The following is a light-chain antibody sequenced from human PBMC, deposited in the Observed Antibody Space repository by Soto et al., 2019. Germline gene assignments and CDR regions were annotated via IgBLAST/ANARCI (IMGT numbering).Light chain of an antibody. Sequence: QSALTQPASVSGSSGQSITISCTGTSSDVGSYNLVSWFQQHPGKAPRLMIYEVNKRPSGVSNRFSGSKSSYTASLTISGLQAEDEAEYYCCSFAGTTTYVLFGGGTKLTVL. CDR3: CSFAGTTTYVL. CDR2: EVN. CDR1: SSDVGSYNL. J-gene: IGLJ2*01. V-gene: IGLV2-23*02.